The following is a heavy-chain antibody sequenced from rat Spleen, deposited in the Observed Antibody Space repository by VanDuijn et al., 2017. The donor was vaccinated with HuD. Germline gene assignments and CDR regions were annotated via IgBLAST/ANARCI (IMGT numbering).Heavy chain of an antibody. CDR1: GFSLTSNG. D-gene: IGHD1-11*01. CDR2: MSSGGNT. J-gene: IGHJ3*01. Sequence: QVQLKESGPGLVQPSQTLSLTCTVSGFSLTSNGVSWVRQPPGKGLEWIAAMSSGGNTYHNSVLKSRLSISRDTSKSQVFLKMNSLQTDDTAIYFCTRSYGGYSQHWFAYWGQGTLVTVPS. CDR3: TRSYGGYSQHWFAY. V-gene: IGHV2S8*01.